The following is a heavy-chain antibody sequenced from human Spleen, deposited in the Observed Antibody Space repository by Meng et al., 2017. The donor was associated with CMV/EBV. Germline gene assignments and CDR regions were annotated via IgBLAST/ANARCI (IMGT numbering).Heavy chain of an antibody. CDR2: ISGSGGST. D-gene: IGHD5-18*01. Sequence: GESLKISCAASGFTFSSYAMSWVRQAPGKGLEWVSTISGSGGSTYYADSVKGRFTISRDNSKNTLYLQMNSLRAEDTAVYYCARDGYSYGTTDYWGQGTLVTVSS. V-gene: IGHV3-23*01. J-gene: IGHJ4*02. CDR1: GFTFSSYA. CDR3: ARDGYSYGTTDY.